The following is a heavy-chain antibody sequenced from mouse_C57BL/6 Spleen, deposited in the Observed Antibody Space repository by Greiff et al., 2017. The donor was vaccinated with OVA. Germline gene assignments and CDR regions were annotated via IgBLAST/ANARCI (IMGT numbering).Heavy chain of an antibody. Sequence: QVQLQQSGTELVKPGASVKLSCKASGYTFTSYWMHWVKQRPGQGLEWIGNINPSNGGTNYNEKFKSKATLTVDKSSSTAYMQLSSLTSEDSAVYYCAILDSSGSLFAYWGQGTLVTVSA. CDR3: AILDSSGSLFAY. D-gene: IGHD3-2*02. CDR1: GYTFTSYW. J-gene: IGHJ3*01. V-gene: IGHV1-53*01. CDR2: INPSNGGT.